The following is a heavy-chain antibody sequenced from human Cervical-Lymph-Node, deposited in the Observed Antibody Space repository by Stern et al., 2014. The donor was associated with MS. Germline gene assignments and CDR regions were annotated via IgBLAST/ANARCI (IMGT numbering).Heavy chain of an antibody. CDR2: IIPTINNA. CDR3: AKDPPLGVLREGGYKYFDVDV. Sequence: QLVQSGAEVKKPGSSVKVSCKASGGTLSSLAISWVRQAPGQGLEWMGGIIPTINNASYAQKFRGRCTITADKSTNTVYMEVSSLKPEDTAVYYCAKDPPLGVLREGGYKYFDVDVWGQGTPGTVS. J-gene: IGHJ6*02. D-gene: IGHD3-3*01. V-gene: IGHV1-69*06. CDR1: GGTLSSLA.